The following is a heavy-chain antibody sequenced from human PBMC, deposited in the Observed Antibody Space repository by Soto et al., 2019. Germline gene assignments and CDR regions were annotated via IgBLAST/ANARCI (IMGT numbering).Heavy chain of an antibody. D-gene: IGHD2-15*01. CDR1: GYSISSGYY. CDR3: ARALYCSGGSCSPLRGMDV. CDR2: IYHSGST. V-gene: IGHV4-38-2*01. J-gene: IGHJ6*02. Sequence: SETLSLTCAVSGYSISSGYYWGWIRQPPGKGLEWIGTIYHSGSTYYNPSLKSRVTISVDTSKNQFSLKLSSVTAADTALYYRARALYCSGGSCSPLRGMDVWGQGTTVTVSS.